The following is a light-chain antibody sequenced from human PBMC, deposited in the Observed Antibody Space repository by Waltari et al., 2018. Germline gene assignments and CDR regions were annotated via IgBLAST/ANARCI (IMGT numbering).Light chain of an antibody. Sequence: ETVLMQSPATLSLSPGERATISCRASQSVGTTLAWYQQKPGQAPRLLIYFASSRATGIPDRFSGSGSGTEFTLTISSLDPEDVGVYYCQKYNDWPFTFGPGTKLDIK. CDR1: QSVGTT. J-gene: IGKJ3*01. CDR2: FAS. V-gene: IGKV3D-15*01. CDR3: QKYNDWPFT.